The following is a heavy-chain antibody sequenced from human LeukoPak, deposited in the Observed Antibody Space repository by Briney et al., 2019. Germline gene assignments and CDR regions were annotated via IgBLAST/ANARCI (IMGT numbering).Heavy chain of an antibody. D-gene: IGHD3-3*01. V-gene: IGHV3-23*01. CDR1: GITFSSYA. Sequence: QSGGSLRLSCAVSGITFSSYAMNWVRQAPGKGLEWISVISRSGGSTYYADSVKGRFTISRDNSKKTLYLQMNSLRAEDTAVYYCAKRWLLYSEPHYMDVWGKGTTVTVSS. J-gene: IGHJ6*03. CDR3: AKRWLLYSEPHYMDV. CDR2: ISRSGGST.